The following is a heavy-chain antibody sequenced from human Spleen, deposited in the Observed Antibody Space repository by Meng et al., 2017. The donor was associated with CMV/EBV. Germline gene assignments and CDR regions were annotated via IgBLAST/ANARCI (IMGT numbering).Heavy chain of an antibody. CDR2: IYHSGGT. J-gene: IGHJ5*02. V-gene: IGHV4-4*02. CDR3: ARFTVAAANPNWFDP. D-gene: IGHD2-2*01. CDR1: GGSSRSSSW. Sequence: SGGSSRSSSWWSWVRQPPGKGLEWIGEIYHSGGTSYNPSLKSRVTISVDTSKSQFSLKLSSVTAADTAVYYCARFTVAAANPNWFDPWGQGTLVTVSS.